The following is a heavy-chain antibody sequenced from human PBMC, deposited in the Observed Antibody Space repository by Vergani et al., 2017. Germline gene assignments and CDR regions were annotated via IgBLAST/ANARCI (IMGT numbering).Heavy chain of an antibody. CDR2: ISSSSSYI. CDR3: ARDLTMVRGVGLCY. J-gene: IGHJ4*02. D-gene: IGHD3-10*01. CDR1: GFTFSSYS. Sequence: EVQLVESGGGLVKPGGSLRLSCAASGFTFSSYSMNWVRQAPGKGLEWVSSISSSSSYIYYADSVKGRFTISRDNAKNSLYLQMNSLRAEDTAVYYCARDLTMVRGVGLCYWGQGTLVTVSS. V-gene: IGHV3-21*01.